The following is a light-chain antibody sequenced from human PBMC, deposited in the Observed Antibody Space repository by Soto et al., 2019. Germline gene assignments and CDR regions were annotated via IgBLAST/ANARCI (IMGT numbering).Light chain of an antibody. V-gene: IGKV3-20*01. J-gene: IGKJ4*01. CDR2: GAS. CDR3: QQYGSSPLT. Sequence: EIVLTQSPGTLSLSPGERATLSCRASQSVKSSYLAWYQQKPGQPPRLLIYGASTRATGIPDRFIGSGSATEFTLTITRMEPEDFAVFYCQQYGSSPLTFGGGSKVEIK. CDR1: QSVKSSY.